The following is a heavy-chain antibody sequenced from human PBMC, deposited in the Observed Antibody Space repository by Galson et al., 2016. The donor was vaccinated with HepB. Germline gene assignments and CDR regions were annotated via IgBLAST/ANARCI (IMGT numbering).Heavy chain of an antibody. V-gene: IGHV4-59*01. CDR1: GGSISSYY. Sequence: SETLSLTCIVSGGSISSYYWSWIRQPPGKGLEWIGYIYYSGSTNHNPSLKSRVTISVDTSKNQFSLKLSSVTAADTAVYYCARAPLHDYYDSSGCYYGACDIWGQGTMVTVSS. J-gene: IGHJ3*02. D-gene: IGHD3-22*01. CDR3: ARAPLHDYYDSSGCYYGACDI. CDR2: IYYSGST.